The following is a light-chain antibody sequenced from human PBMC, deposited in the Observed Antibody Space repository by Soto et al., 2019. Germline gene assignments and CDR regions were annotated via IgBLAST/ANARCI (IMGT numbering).Light chain of an antibody. CDR1: SSNIGAGYN. V-gene: IGLV1-40*01. CDR2: DNT. CDR3: QSYDSGLSGSL. J-gene: IGLJ3*02. Sequence: HSVLTQPPSVSGAPGQRVTISCTGSSSNIGAGYNVHWYQQLPGTAPKLLIYDNTNRPSGVPDRFSGSKSGTSASLAITGLQAEDEADYYCQSYDSGLSGSLYGGGTKVTVL.